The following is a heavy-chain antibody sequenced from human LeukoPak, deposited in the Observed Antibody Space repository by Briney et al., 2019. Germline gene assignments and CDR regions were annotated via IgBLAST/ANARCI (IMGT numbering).Heavy chain of an antibody. CDR3: ARDRGSSSWYERTYYFDY. Sequence: APVKVSCKASGYTFTSYAMHWVRQAPGQRLEWMGWINAGNGNTKYSQKFQGRVTITRDTSASTAYMELSSLRSEDTAVYYCARDRGSSSWYERTYYFDYWGQGTLVTVSS. D-gene: IGHD6-13*01. CDR2: INAGNGNT. V-gene: IGHV1-3*01. CDR1: GYTFTSYA. J-gene: IGHJ4*02.